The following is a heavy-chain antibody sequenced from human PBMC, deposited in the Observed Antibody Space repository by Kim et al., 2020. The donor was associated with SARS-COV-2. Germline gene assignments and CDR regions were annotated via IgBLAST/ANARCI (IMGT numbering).Heavy chain of an antibody. V-gene: IGHV4-34*01. D-gene: IGHD2-2*01. J-gene: IGHJ5*02. CDR1: GGSFSGYY. CDR3: ARAYQLLWGGWLDP. Sequence: SETLSLTCAVYGGSFSGYYWSWIRQPPGKGLEWIGEINHTGSTNYNPSLKSRVTISGDTSKNQFSLKLSSVTAADTAVYYCARAYQLLWGGWLDPWGQGTLVTVSS. CDR2: INHTGST.